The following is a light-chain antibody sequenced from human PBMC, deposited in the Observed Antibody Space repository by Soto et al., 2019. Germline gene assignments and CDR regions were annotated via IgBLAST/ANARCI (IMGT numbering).Light chain of an antibody. CDR1: QSVSSSY. V-gene: IGKV3-20*01. Sequence: DIVLTQSPGTLSLSPGERATLSCRASQSVSSSYLAWYQQKPGQAPRLLIYGASSRATGISDRFSGSGSGTDFTLTINRLEPGDFAVYYCQQYGSSSYTFGQGTKLEIK. CDR3: QQYGSSSYT. J-gene: IGKJ2*01. CDR2: GAS.